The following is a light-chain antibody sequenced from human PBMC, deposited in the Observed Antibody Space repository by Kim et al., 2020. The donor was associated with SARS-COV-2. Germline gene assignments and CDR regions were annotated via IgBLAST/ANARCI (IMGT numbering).Light chain of an antibody. J-gene: IGLJ2*01. V-gene: IGLV3-1*01. CDR1: KLGDKY. CDR3: QAWDSSTVV. CDR2: QDS. Sequence: SYELTQPPSVSVSPGQTASITCSGDKLGDKYACWYQQKPGQSPVLVIYQDSKRPSGIPERFSGSISGNTATLTISGTQAMDEADYYCQAWDSSTVVFGGGTQLTVL.